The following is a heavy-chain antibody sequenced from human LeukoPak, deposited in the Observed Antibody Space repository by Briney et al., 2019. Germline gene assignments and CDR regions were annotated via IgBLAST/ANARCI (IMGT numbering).Heavy chain of an antibody. CDR3: ARDGSPSGVVIIPLDY. J-gene: IGHJ4*02. Sequence: GGSLRLSCAASGFTFSSYSMNWVRQAPGKGLEWVSSISSSSSYIYYADSVKGRFTISRDNAKNSLYLQMNSLRAEDTAVYYCARDGSPSGVVIIPLDYWGQGTLVTVSS. CDR2: ISSSSSYI. CDR1: GFTFSSYS. V-gene: IGHV3-21*01. D-gene: IGHD3-3*01.